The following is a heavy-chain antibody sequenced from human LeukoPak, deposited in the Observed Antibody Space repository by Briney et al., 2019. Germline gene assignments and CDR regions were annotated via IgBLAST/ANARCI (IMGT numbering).Heavy chain of an antibody. CDR1: GGTFSSYA. J-gene: IGHJ4*02. CDR2: IIPIFGTA. Sequence: ASVKVSCKASGGTFSSYAISWVRQAPGQGLEWMGGIIPIFGTANYAQKFQGRVTITADKSTSTAYMELSSLKTEDTAVYHCASRSGRQWLPYFDYWGQGTLVTVSS. D-gene: IGHD1-26*01. V-gene: IGHV1-69*06. CDR3: ASRSGRQWLPYFDY.